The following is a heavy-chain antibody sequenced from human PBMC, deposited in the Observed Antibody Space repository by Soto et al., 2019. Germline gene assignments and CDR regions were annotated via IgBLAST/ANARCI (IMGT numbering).Heavy chain of an antibody. V-gene: IGHV4-4*02. CDR3: ARDLPRYSSSWSRTFGY. Sequence: SETLSLTCAVSGGSISSSNWWSWVRQPPGKGLEWIGEIYHSGSTNYNPSLKSRVTISVDKSKNQFSLKLSSVTAADTAVYYCARDLPRYSSSWSRTFGYWGQGPLVTVSS. D-gene: IGHD6-13*01. CDR1: GGSISSSNW. CDR2: IYHSGST. J-gene: IGHJ4*02.